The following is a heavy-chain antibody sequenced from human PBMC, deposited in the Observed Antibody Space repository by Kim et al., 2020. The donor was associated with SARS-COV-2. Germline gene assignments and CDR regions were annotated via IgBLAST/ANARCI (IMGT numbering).Heavy chain of an antibody. Sequence: SETLSLTCTVSGGYVSSGSYYWSWIRQPPGKGLEWIGYIYYSGSTNYNLYLKSRVTISVDTSKNQFSLKLSSVTAADTAVYYCASWGSAINGYFDYWGQGTLVTVSS. CDR3: ASWGSAINGYFDY. J-gene: IGHJ4*02. CDR2: IYYSGST. CDR1: GGYVSSGSYY. V-gene: IGHV4-61*01. D-gene: IGHD2-8*01.